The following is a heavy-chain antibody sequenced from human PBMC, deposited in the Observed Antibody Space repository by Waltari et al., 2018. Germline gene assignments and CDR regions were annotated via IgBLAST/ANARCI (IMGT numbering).Heavy chain of an antibody. J-gene: IGHJ6*03. D-gene: IGHD3-22*01. Sequence: QVQLQESGPGLVKPSETLSLTCTVSGGSISSYYWSWNRQPAGKGLEWIGRIYTSGSTNYNPSLKSRVTMSVDTSKNQFSLKLSSVTAADTAVYYCAKAGNYYDSSGYYDYYYYYMDVWGKGTTVTVSS. CDR3: AKAGNYYDSSGYYDYYYYYMDV. CDR1: GGSISSYY. CDR2: IYTSGST. V-gene: IGHV4-4*07.